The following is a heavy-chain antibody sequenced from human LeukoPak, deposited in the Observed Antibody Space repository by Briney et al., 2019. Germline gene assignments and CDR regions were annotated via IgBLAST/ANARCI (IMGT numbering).Heavy chain of an antibody. J-gene: IGHJ4*02. CDR2: INGGNINT. CDR1: GFIFSSRA. D-gene: IGHD3-16*02. V-gene: IGHV3-23*01. CDR3: TKTSYDAVWGGYRSHDY. Sequence: EAGGSLRLSCAASGFIFSSRAMSWVRQAPGKGLEWVSGINGGNINTYHADSVKGRFTISRDNSKNTLYLQMNSLRVEDTAVYYCTKTSYDAVWGGYRSHDYWGQGTLVIVSS.